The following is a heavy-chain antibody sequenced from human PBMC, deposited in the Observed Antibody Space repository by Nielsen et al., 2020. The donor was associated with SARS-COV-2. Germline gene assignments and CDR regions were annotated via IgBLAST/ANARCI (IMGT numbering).Heavy chain of an antibody. CDR1: GGSISSYY. CDR2: IYYSGST. CDR3: ARESPGDGWFDP. V-gene: IGHV4-59*01. D-gene: IGHD3-16*01. J-gene: IGHJ5*02. Sequence: SETLSLTCTVSGGSISSYYWSWIRQPPGKGLEWIGYIYYSGSTNYNPSLKSRVTISVDTSKNQFSLKLSSVTAADTAVYYCARESPGDGWFDPWGQGILVTVSS.